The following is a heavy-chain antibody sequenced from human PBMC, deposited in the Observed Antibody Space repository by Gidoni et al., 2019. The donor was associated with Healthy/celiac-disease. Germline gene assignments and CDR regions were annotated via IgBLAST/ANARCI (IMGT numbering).Heavy chain of an antibody. CDR1: GFTFSSYS. D-gene: IGHD3-22*01. V-gene: IGHV3-48*01. J-gene: IGHJ3*02. CDR3: ARDSPTMIVVVPTTTGAFDI. CDR2: ISSSSSTI. Sequence: RLSCAASGFTFSSYSMNWIRQAPGKGLEWVSYISSSSSTIYYADSVKGRFTISRDNAKNSLYLQMNSLRAEDTAVYYCARDSPTMIVVVPTTTGAFDIWGQGTMVTVSS.